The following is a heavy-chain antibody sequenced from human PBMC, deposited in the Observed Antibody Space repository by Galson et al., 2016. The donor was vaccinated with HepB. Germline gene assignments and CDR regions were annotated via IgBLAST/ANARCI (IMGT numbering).Heavy chain of an antibody. CDR1: GYSFSSYW. D-gene: IGHD1-26*01. Sequence: QSGAEVKKPGESLRISCKGSGYSFSSYWITWVRQMPGKGLEWMGRIDPSDSYTDYSPSFQGHVTISADKSISTAYLQWSSLKASDTAMYYCARNNDGVMGPTEGEDCWGQGTLVTVSS. CDR2: IDPSDSYT. V-gene: IGHV5-10-1*01. CDR3: ARNNDGVMGPTEGEDC. J-gene: IGHJ4*02.